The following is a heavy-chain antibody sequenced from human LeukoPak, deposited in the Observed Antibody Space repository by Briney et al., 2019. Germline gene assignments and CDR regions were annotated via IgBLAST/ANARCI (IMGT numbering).Heavy chain of an antibody. J-gene: IGHJ4*02. CDR2: ISYDGSNK. D-gene: IGHD3-22*01. CDR3: ARDKVSSNYYDSSGYYYQ. CDR1: GFTFSSYA. V-gene: IGHV3-30-3*01. Sequence: GRSLRLSCAASGFTFSSYAMHWVRQAPGKGLEWVAVISYDGSNKYYADSVKGRFTISRDNAKNSLYLQMNSLRAEDTAVYYCARDKVSSNYYDSSGYYYQWGQGTLVTVSS.